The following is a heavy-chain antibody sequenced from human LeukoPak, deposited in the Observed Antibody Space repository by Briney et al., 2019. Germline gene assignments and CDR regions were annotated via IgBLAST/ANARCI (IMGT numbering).Heavy chain of an antibody. V-gene: IGHV1-18*01. D-gene: IGHD3-10*01. CDR1: GYTFTSYG. CDR3: ARGLMVRGVIVGWLDY. CDR2: ISAYNGNT. J-gene: IGHJ4*02. Sequence: ASVKVSCKASGYTFTSYGISWVRQAPGQGLEWMGWISAYNGNTNYAQNLQGRVTMTIDTPTSTAYMELRSLRSDDTAVYYCARGLMVRGVIVGWLDYWGQGTLVTVSS.